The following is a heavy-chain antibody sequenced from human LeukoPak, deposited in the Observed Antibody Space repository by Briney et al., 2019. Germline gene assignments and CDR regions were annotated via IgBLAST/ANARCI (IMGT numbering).Heavy chain of an antibody. D-gene: IGHD6-19*01. CDR1: GFTSSSYW. V-gene: IGHV3-7*01. CDR2: IKQDGSER. Sequence: GGSLRLSCAASGFTSSSYWMSWVRQAPGKGLEWVANIKQDGSERYYVDSVKGRFTISRDNAKNSLYLQMNSLRAEDTAVYYCARDRGSSGWYEFDYWGQGTLVTVSP. J-gene: IGHJ4*02. CDR3: ARDRGSSGWYEFDY.